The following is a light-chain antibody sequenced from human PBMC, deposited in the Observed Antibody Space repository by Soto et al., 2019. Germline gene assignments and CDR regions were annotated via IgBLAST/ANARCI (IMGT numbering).Light chain of an antibody. J-gene: IGKJ1*01. V-gene: IGKV3-20*01. CDR1: QSVTSSY. Sequence: EIVLTQSPCTLSLSPGERAPLSCMASQSVTSSYLAWYQQKPGQAPRLLIYGASSRATGIPDRFSGSGSGTDFTLTISRLEPEDFAVYYCQQYGSSPETFGQGTKVDIK. CDR2: GAS. CDR3: QQYGSSPET.